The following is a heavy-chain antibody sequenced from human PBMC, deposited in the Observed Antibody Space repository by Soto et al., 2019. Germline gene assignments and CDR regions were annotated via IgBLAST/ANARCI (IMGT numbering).Heavy chain of an antibody. Sequence: GGPLRLSCPAAVLTFSSYPMSWVRQAPGKGLEWVSAISGSGGSTYYADSVKGRFTISRDNPKNTLYLQMNSLRAEDTAVYYCAKRLSYYDFWSGSGDDAFDIWGQGTRSPSPQ. J-gene: IGHJ3*02. CDR2: ISGSGGST. V-gene: IGHV3-23*01. D-gene: IGHD3-3*01. CDR1: VLTFSSYP. CDR3: AKRLSYYDFWSGSGDDAFDI.